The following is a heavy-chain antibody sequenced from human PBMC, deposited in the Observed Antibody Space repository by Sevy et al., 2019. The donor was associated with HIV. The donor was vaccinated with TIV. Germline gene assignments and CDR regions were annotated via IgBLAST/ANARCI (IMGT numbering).Heavy chain of an antibody. D-gene: IGHD3-10*01. Sequence: GESLKISCKGSGYSFTSYWIGWVRQMPGKDLEWMGIIYPGNSDTRYSPSFQGQVTISADKSISTAYLQWSSRKASDTAMYYCASTPHMVQGVSGAFDIWGQGTMVTVSS. J-gene: IGHJ3*02. CDR2: IYPGNSDT. CDR3: ASTPHMVQGVSGAFDI. V-gene: IGHV5-51*01. CDR1: GYSFTSYW.